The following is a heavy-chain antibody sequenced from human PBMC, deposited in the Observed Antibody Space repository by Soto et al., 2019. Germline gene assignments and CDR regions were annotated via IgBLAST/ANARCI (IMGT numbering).Heavy chain of an antibody. V-gene: IGHV1-69*02. CDR2: IIPILGIA. Sequence: SVKVSCKASGGTFSSYTISWVRQAPGQGLEWMGRIIPILGIANYAQKFQGRVTITADKSTSTAYMELSSLRSEDTAVYYCARVHDYYDTGPFDIWGQGTMVTVSS. D-gene: IGHD3-22*01. CDR1: GGTFSSYT. CDR3: ARVHDYYDTGPFDI. J-gene: IGHJ3*02.